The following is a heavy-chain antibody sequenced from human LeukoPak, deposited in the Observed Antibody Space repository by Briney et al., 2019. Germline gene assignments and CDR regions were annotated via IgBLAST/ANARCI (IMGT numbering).Heavy chain of an antibody. Sequence: GGSLRLSCAASGFTFTSYGMHWVRQAPGKGLEWVGVISYDGSNKYYADSVKGRFTMSRDKSKNTLYLQMNSLRAEHTAVYYCAKDGPSTSNYGMDVWGKGTTVTVSS. CDR1: GFTFTSYG. CDR3: AKDGPSTSNYGMDV. D-gene: IGHD2-2*01. J-gene: IGHJ6*04. CDR2: ISYDGSNK. V-gene: IGHV3-30*18.